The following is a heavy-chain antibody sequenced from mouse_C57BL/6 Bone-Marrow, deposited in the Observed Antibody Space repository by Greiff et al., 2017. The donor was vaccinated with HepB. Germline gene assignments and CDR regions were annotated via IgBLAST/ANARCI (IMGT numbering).Heavy chain of an antibody. CDR3: ARSALWFYYAMDY. CDR2: IYPGSGNT. J-gene: IGHJ4*01. V-gene: IGHV1-76*01. D-gene: IGHD2-2*01. CDR1: GYTFTDYY. Sequence: QVQLQQSVAELVRPGASVKLSCKASGYTFTDYYINWVKQRPGQGLEWIARIYPGSGNTYYNEKFKGKATFTADTSSNTAYMQLSSLTTEDSAIYYCARSALWFYYAMDYWGQGTSVTVSS.